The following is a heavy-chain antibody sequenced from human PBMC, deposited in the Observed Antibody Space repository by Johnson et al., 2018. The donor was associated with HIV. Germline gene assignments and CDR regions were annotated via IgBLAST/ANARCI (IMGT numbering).Heavy chain of an antibody. J-gene: IGHJ3*02. CDR2: ISGSGGST. Sequence: VQLVESGGGLVQPGGSLRLSCAASGFTFSSYAMAWVRQAPGKGLEWVPAISGSGGSTYYADSVKGRFTISGDNSKKTLYLQMNSLRAEDTAVYYCAKHIVLVVYAIGAAFDIWGQGTMVTVSS. D-gene: IGHD2-8*02. CDR3: AKHIVLVVYAIGAAFDI. V-gene: IGHV3-23*04. CDR1: GFTFSSYA.